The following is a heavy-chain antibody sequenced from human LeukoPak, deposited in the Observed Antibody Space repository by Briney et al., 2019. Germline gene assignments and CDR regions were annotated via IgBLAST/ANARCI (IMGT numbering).Heavy chain of an antibody. Sequence: PSETLSLTCAVYGGSFSGYYWSWIRQPPGKGLEWIGEINHSGSTNYNPSLKRRVTISVDASKNQFSLKLSSVTAADTAVYYCARGSSSSSFGWFDPWGQGTLVTVSS. CDR3: ARGSSSSSFGWFDP. CDR1: GGSFSGYY. CDR2: INHSGST. D-gene: IGHD6-6*01. J-gene: IGHJ5*02. V-gene: IGHV4-34*01.